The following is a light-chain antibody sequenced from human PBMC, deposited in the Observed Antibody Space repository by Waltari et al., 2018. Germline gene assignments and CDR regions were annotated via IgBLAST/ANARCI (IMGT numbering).Light chain of an antibody. CDR3: QQYHSTPIT. V-gene: IGKV4-1*01. Sequence: DIVMTQSPDSLAVSPGERATIHCKSSQSVLYNANRKNYLAWYQQKPGQPPKLLIYWASTRESGVPDRFRGGGSGTDFTLTISRLQAEDVAMYYCQQYHSTPITFGQGTRLEIK. J-gene: IGKJ5*01. CDR2: WAS. CDR1: QSVLYNANRKNY.